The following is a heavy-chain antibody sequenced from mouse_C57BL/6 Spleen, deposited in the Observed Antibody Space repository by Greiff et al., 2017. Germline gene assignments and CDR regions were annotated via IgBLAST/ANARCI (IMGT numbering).Heavy chain of an antibody. CDR3: ARAPAYYGNCVDYYAMDY. V-gene: IGHV3-6*01. CDR1: GYSITSGYY. D-gene: IGHD2-10*01. CDR2: ISYDGSN. J-gene: IGHJ4*01. Sequence: EVQLQESGPGLVKPSQSLSLTCSVTGYSITSGYYWNWIRQFLGNKLEWMGYISYDGSNNYNPSLKNRISITRYTSKNQFFLKLNSVTTEDTATYYCARAPAYYGNCVDYYAMDYGGQGTSVTVSS.